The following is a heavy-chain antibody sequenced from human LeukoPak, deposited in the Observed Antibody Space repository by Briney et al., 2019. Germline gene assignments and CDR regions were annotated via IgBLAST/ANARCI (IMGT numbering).Heavy chain of an antibody. CDR3: TRVAGYCSNTSCYAAFDY. D-gene: IGHD2-2*01. CDR2: ISGSGETT. V-gene: IGHV3-23*01. J-gene: IGHJ4*02. Sequence: GGSLRLSCEASGFTFSSFHMSWVRQAPGKGLEWVSAISGSGETTYYADSVKGRFTVSRDNSKNTLYVQMNSLKTEDTAVYYCTRVAGYCSNTSCYAAFDYWGQGTLVTVSS. CDR1: GFTFSSFH.